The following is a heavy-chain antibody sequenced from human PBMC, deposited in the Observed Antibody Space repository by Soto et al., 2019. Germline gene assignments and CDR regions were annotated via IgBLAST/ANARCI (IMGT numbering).Heavy chain of an antibody. CDR2: MNPGSGDT. CDR3: ARIAPFGSLDWCDP. D-gene: IGHD3-9*01. J-gene: IGHJ5*02. V-gene: IGHV1-8*01. CDR1: GYSFTNND. Sequence: ASVKVSCKASGYSFTNNDVSWLRQATGQGLEWMGWMNPGSGDTGYAQKFQGRVTMTRDISTATAYMELSSLRSDDTATYYCARIAPFGSLDWCDPWGQGILVTVSS.